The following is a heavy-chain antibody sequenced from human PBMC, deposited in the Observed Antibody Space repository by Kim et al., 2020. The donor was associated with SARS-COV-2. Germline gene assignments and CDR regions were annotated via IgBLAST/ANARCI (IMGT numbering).Heavy chain of an antibody. V-gene: IGHV3-33*06. J-gene: IGHJ5*02. Sequence: GSVKGRFTISRDNSKNTLYLQMNSLRAEDTAVYYCAKDLGIAAAVNWFDPWGQGTLVTVSS. D-gene: IGHD6-13*01. CDR3: AKDLGIAAAVNWFDP.